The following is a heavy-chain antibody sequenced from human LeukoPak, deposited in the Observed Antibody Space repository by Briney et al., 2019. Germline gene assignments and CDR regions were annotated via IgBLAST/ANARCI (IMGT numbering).Heavy chain of an antibody. CDR2: INHSGST. CDR3: ARPAGYPGLNYFDY. V-gene: IGHV4-34*01. D-gene: IGHD6-25*01. J-gene: IGHJ4*02. Sequence: PSETLSLTCAVYGGSFSGYYWSWIRQPPGKGLEWIGEINHSGSTNYNPSLKSRVTISVDTSKNQFSLKLSSVTAADTAVYYSARPAGYPGLNYFDYWGQGTLVTVSS. CDR1: GGSFSGYY.